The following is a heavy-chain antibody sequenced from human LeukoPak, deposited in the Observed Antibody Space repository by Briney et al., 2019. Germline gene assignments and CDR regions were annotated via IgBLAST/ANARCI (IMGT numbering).Heavy chain of an antibody. CDR2: INPSGGST. D-gene: IGHD3-22*01. Sequence: ASVKVSFKASGYTFTSYYMHWVRQAPGQGLEWMGIINPSGGSTSYAQKFQGRVTMTRDTSTSTVYMELSSLRSEDTAVYYCARLRPTYYYDRGWFDPWGQGTLVTVSS. V-gene: IGHV1-46*01. CDR1: GYTFTSYY. CDR3: ARLRPTYYYDRGWFDP. J-gene: IGHJ5*02.